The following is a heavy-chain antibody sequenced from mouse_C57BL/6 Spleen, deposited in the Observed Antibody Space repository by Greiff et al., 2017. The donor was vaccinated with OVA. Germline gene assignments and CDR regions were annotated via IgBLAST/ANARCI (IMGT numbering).Heavy chain of an antibody. CDR1: GFTFSDYY. CDR3: ARQEGGYDGAWFAY. J-gene: IGHJ3*01. V-gene: IGHV5-12*01. Sequence: EVMLVESGGGLVQPGGSLKLSCAASGFTFSDYYMYWVRQTPEKRLEWVAYISNGGGSTYYPDNVKGRFTISRDNAKNTLYLQMSRLKSEDTAMYYCARQEGGYDGAWFAYWGQGTLVTVSA. D-gene: IGHD2-2*01. CDR2: ISNGGGST.